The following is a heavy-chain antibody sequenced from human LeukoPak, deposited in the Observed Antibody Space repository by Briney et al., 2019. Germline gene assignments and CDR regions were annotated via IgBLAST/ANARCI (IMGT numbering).Heavy chain of an antibody. CDR1: GFTFSDYY. D-gene: IGHD2-8*02. Sequence: PGGSLRLSCAASGFTFSDYYMSWIRQAPGKGLEWVSYISSSGSTIYYADSVKGRFTISRDNAKNSSSLQMSTLRAEDTAVYYCARVSTTGYDYHMDVWGKGTAVTISS. V-gene: IGHV3-11*04. J-gene: IGHJ6*03. CDR3: ARVSTTGYDYHMDV. CDR2: ISSSGSTI.